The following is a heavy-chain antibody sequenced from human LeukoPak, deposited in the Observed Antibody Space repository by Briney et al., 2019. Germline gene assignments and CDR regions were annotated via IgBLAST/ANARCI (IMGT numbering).Heavy chain of an antibody. CDR3: ARDRAPGYSSSGAFDI. Sequence: QSGGSLRLSCAASGFTVSSNYMSWVRQAPGKGLEWVSVIYSGGSIYYADSVKGRFTISRDNSKNTLYLQMNSLRAEDTAVYYCARDRAPGYSSSGAFDIWGQGTMVTVSS. J-gene: IGHJ3*02. CDR2: IYSGGSI. V-gene: IGHV3-53*01. D-gene: IGHD6-6*01. CDR1: GFTVSSNY.